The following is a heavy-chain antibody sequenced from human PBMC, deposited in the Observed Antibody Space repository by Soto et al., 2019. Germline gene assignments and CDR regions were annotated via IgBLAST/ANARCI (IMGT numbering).Heavy chain of an antibody. Sequence: ASVKVSCKASGYTFTSYALSWVRHAPGQGLEWMGWISTYNGNTNYAQNLQGRVTMTTDISTNTADMDLRSLGSDATAVYYCARVVGGIPVAGSWNWFDPWG. J-gene: IGHJ5*02. V-gene: IGHV1-18*04. CDR1: GYTFTSYA. CDR2: ISTYNGNT. D-gene: IGHD6-19*01. CDR3: ARVVGGIPVAGSWNWFDP.